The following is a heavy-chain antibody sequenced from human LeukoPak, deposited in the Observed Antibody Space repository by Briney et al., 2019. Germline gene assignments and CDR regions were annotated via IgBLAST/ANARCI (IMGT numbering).Heavy chain of an antibody. J-gene: IGHJ1*01. Sequence: GGSLRLSCAASGFTVNNYMNWVRQAPGQGLEWVSLIYSGGTTYSADSVKGRFTISRDNSKNTLHLQMNSLRVEDTAVYYCARDTDYYGSGRHGYFDHWGQGTLVTVSS. V-gene: IGHV3-66*01. CDR3: ARDTDYYGSGRHGYFDH. CDR2: IYSGGTT. D-gene: IGHD3-10*01. CDR1: GFTVNNY.